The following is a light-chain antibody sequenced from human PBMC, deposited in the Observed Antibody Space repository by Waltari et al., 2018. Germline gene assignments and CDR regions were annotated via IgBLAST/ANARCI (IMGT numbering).Light chain of an antibody. Sequence: QSALTQPRSMSGSPGQAVTISCSGTSSDVGGHNYVTWYQQHPGKAPKLVIYDVNNRPSGVPERFYGSKSGNTASLTISGLQSEDEADYYCCSFAGGFTWVFGEGTRLTVL. J-gene: IGLJ3*02. CDR1: SSDVGGHNY. V-gene: IGLV2-11*01. CDR2: DVN. CDR3: CSFAGGFTWV.